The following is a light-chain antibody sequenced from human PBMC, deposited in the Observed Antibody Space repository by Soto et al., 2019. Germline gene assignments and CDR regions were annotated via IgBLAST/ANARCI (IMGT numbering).Light chain of an antibody. J-gene: IGKJ1*01. CDR1: HSVSIS. Sequence: VMTQSRATLSVSQRNRVPLSCSASHSVSISLAWYQQRPGQAPRLLIYDTSTRAAGIAARFSGSGSGREFTLTICSLQSEDSAVYCSQQPSNLPWTFCQGTLVDI. CDR3: QQPSNLPWT. V-gene: IGKV3-15*01. CDR2: DTS.